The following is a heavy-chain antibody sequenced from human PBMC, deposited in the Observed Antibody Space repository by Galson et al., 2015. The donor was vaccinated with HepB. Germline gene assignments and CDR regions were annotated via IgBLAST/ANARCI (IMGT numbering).Heavy chain of an antibody. V-gene: IGHV4-34*01. CDR3: ARVEPSLDILTGYLLDY. J-gene: IGHJ4*02. CDR1: GGSFSGYY. D-gene: IGHD3-9*01. CDR2: INHSGST. Sequence: SETLSLTCAVYGGSFSGYYWSWIRQPPGKGLEWIGEINHSGSTNYNPSLKSRVTISVDTSKNQFSLKLSSVTAAGTAVYYCARVEPSLDILTGYLLDYWGQGTLVTVSS.